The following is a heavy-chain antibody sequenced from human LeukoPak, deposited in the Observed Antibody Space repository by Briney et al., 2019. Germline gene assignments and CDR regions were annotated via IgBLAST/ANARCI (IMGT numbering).Heavy chain of an antibody. CDR3: ARDQRVCVRGSGGGCQVGYYYYGMDV. D-gene: IGHD2-8*02. J-gene: IGHJ6*02. V-gene: IGHV4-4*02. Sequence: SETLSLTCAVSGGSISSSNWWSWVRQPPGKGLEWIGEIYHSGSTNYNPSLKSRVTISVDKSKNQFSLKLSSVTAADTAVYYCARDQRVCVRGSGGGCQVGYYYYGMDVWGQGTTVTVSS. CDR1: GGSISSSNW. CDR2: IYHSGST.